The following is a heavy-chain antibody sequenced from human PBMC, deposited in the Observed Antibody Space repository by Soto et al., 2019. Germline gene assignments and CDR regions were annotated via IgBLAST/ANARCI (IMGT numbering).Heavy chain of an antibody. J-gene: IGHJ3*02. CDR3: AKEWVVERPDAFDI. V-gene: IGHV3-30*18. D-gene: IGHD2-15*01. CDR1: GFSFSSYG. Sequence: SGRSLRLSCAAAGFSFSSYGMHWVRQAPGKGLEWVAVISYDGSNRYYADSVKGRFTISRDNSKNTLYLQMNSLRAEDTAVYYCAKEWVVERPDAFDIWGQGTMVTVSS. CDR2: ISYDGSNR.